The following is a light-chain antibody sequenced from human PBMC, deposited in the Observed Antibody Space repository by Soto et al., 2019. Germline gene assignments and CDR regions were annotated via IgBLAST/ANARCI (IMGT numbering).Light chain of an antibody. J-gene: IGKJ5*01. V-gene: IGKV3D-15*01. Sequence: DRVMTQSPATLSLSPGERATLSCRASQSVSTKLAWYQQRPGQAPRLLIYDASSRATGIPTRFSGSGSGTEFTLTISSLQSEDFAVYFCQHYNNWPITFGQGTRLEIK. CDR2: DAS. CDR3: QHYNNWPIT. CDR1: QSVSTK.